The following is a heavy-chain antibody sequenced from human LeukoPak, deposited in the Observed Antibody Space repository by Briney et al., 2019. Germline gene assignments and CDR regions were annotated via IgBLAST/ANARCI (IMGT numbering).Heavy chain of an antibody. CDR1: GGSISSYY. CDR2: IFYTGST. CDR3: ARQGARWFDP. V-gene: IGHV4-59*08. Sequence: PSETLSLTCTVSGGSISSYYWSWIRQPPGKGLEWIGYIFYTGSTNYNPSLKSRVTISVDTSKNQFSLKLSSVTAADTAVYYCARQGARWFDPWGQGTLVTVSS. J-gene: IGHJ5*02.